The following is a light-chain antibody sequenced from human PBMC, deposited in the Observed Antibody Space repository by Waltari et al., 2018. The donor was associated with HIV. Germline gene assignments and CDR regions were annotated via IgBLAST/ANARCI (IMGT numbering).Light chain of an antibody. J-gene: IGLJ3*02. V-gene: IGLV1-44*01. CDR3: AAWDDSLNAWV. CDR1: SSNIGTKT. CDR2: GNH. Sequence: QSVLTQPPSASGTPGQRVTISCSGSSSNIGTKTVNWYQQLPGSAPKFLMYGNHVRPSGWPDRFSGSKSGTSASLAISGLRSEDEADYYCAAWDDSLNAWVFGGGTKVTVL.